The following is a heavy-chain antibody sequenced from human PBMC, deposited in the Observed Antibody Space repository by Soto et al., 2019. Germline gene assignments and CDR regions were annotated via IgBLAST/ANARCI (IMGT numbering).Heavy chain of an antibody. J-gene: IGHJ4*02. CDR2: IIPIFGTA. Sequence: SVKISCKASGGTFSSYAISWVRQAPGQGLEWMGGIIPIFGTANYAQKFQGRVTITADESTSTAYMELSSLRSEDTAVYYCARDPLHYGSGSAIPPFDYWGQGTLVAVS. D-gene: IGHD3-10*01. CDR1: GGTFSSYA. CDR3: ARDPLHYGSGSAIPPFDY. V-gene: IGHV1-69*13.